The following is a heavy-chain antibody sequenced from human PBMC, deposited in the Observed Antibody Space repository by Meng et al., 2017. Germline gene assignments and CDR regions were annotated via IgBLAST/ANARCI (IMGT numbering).Heavy chain of an antibody. V-gene: IGHV3-30*04. CDR1: GFTFSSYA. CDR2: ISYDGSNK. Sequence: GESLKISCAASGFTFSSYAMHWVRQAPGKGLEWVAVISYDGSNKYYADSVKGRFTISRDNSKNTLYLQMNSLRAEDTAVYYCARGDMVRTAHYYGMDVWGQGTTVTVSS. CDR3: ARGDMVRTAHYYGMDV. J-gene: IGHJ6*02. D-gene: IGHD3-10*01.